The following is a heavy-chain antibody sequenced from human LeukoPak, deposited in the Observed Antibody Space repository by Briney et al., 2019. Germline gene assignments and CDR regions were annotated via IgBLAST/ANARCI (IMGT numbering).Heavy chain of an antibody. CDR3: ARDYYGDYYFDY. CDR2: ITTSDGNT. J-gene: IGHJ4*02. CDR1: GFTFSSYT. Sequence: PGGSLRLSCAASGFTFSSYTMSWVRQAPGKGLEWVSTITTSDGNTYYADSVKGRFTVSRDNSKNTLFLQMNSLRAEDTAVYYCARDYYGDYYFDYWGQGTLVTVSS. D-gene: IGHD4-17*01. V-gene: IGHV3-23*01.